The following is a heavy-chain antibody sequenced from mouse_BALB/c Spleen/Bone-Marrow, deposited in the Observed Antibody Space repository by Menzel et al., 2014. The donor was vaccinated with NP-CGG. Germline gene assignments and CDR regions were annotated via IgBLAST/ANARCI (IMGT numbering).Heavy chain of an antibody. D-gene: IGHD1-1*01. CDR1: GYSFTGYF. CDR3: GRGAYYYGSSYYFDY. J-gene: IGHJ2*01. Sequence: VQLKDSGPELVKPGASVKISCKASGYSFTGYFMNRVKQSHGKSLEWIGRINPYNGDTFYNQKFKGKATLTVDKSSSTAHMELLSLTSEDSAVYYCGRGAYYYGSSYYFDYWGQGTTLTVSS. CDR2: INPYNGDT. V-gene: IGHV1-37*01.